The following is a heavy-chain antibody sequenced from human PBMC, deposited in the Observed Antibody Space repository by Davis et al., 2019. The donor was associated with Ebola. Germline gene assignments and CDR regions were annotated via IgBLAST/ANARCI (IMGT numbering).Heavy chain of an antibody. V-gene: IGHV1-69*04. CDR1: GGTFSSYA. CDR2: IIPILGIA. Sequence: SVKVSCKASGGTFSSYAISWVRQAPGQGLEWMGRIIPILGIANYAQKFQGRVTITADKSTSTAYMELSSLRFEDTAVFYCARGRADRDWFDPWGQGTLVIVSS. D-gene: IGHD3-10*01. J-gene: IGHJ5*02. CDR3: ARGRADRDWFDP.